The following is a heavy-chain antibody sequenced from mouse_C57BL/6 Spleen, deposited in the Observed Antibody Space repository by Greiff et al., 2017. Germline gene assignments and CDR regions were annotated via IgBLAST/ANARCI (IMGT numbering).Heavy chain of an antibody. CDR3: ARRKDYYSNYGGYAMDY. D-gene: IGHD2-5*01. V-gene: IGHV5-6*02. CDR2: ISRGGSYT. J-gene: IGHJ4*01. CDR1: GFTFSSYG. Sequence: EVKVVESGGDLVKPGGSLKLSCAASGFTFSSYGMSWVRQTPDKRLEWVATISRGGSYTYYPDSVKGRFTISRDNAKNTLYLQMSSLKSEDTAMYYCARRKDYYSNYGGYAMDYWGQGTSVTVSS.